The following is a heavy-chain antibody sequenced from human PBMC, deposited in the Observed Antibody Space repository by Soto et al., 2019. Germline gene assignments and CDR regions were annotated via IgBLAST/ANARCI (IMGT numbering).Heavy chain of an antibody. V-gene: IGHV5-51*01. Sequence: GESLKISCRGSGYSFTSYWIGWVRQMPGKGLEWMGIIYPCDSDTRYSPSFQGQVTISADKSISTAYLQWSSLKASDTAMYYCARHPGGYCSSTSCPENAFDIWGQGTMVTVSS. D-gene: IGHD2-2*01. J-gene: IGHJ3*02. CDR3: ARHPGGYCSSTSCPENAFDI. CDR1: GYSFTSYW. CDR2: IYPCDSDT.